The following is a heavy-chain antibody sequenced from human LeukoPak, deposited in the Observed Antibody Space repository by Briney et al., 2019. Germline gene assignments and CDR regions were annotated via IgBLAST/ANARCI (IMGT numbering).Heavy chain of an antibody. CDR2: IGSSGDKT. Sequence: GGSLRLSCAASGFTFNRNAIRWVRQAPGKGLEWVSTIGSSGDKTFYADSVKGRFTIPRDNSKNMVHLQMNSLTGEDTALYYCVRRGDASSGWGDHDFWGQGALVTVSS. D-gene: IGHD6-19*01. J-gene: IGHJ4*02. CDR1: GFTFNRNA. V-gene: IGHV3-23*01. CDR3: VRRGDASSGWGDHDF.